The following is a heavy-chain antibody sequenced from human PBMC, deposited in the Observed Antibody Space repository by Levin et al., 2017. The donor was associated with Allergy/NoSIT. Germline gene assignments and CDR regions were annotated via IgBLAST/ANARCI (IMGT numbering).Heavy chain of an antibody. D-gene: IGHD6-6*01. V-gene: IGHV4-39*01. Sequence: SSETLSLTCAVSGDSIISNNHYWDWIRQPPGKGLEWIGTIYYSGNTHYSPSLNSRVTISVDTSKNQFSLRLNSVTATDTAVYCCARRGFNASSGGWHFDIWGRGTLVIVSS. CDR1: GDSIISNNHY. J-gene: IGHJ2*01. CDR3: ARRGFNASSGGWHFDI. CDR2: IYYSGNT.